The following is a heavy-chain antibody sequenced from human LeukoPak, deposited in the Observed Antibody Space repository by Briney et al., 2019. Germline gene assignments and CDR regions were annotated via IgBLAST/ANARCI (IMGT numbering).Heavy chain of an antibody. Sequence: GGSLRLSCAPSGFTFSRHGMHWVRQAPGKGLEWVAIKSNDGSRKYYAHSVEGRFTISRDNSKNTLYLQMDSLRAEDTAVCYCARDRAWNYFDYWGQGTLVTVSS. CDR3: ARDRAWNYFDY. CDR1: GFTFSRHG. D-gene: IGHD3-3*01. CDR2: KSNDGSRK. V-gene: IGHV3-30*03. J-gene: IGHJ4*02.